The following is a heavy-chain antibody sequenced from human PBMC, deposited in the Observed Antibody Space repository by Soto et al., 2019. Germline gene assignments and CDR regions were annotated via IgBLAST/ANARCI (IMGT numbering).Heavy chain of an antibody. J-gene: IGHJ4*02. CDR1: GFSFSTYS. Sequence: EVQLLESGGGLVQPGGSLRLSCAASGFSFSTYSMSWVRQAPGKGLEWVSGISGSGGSTYYADSVKGRLTISRDNSEKNLYLQIHTPRAEDTAVYYCAKSRSDSWNEAFFFDFWGQGTLVTVSS. CDR3: AKSRSDSWNEAFFFDF. D-gene: IGHD1-1*01. V-gene: IGHV3-23*01. CDR2: ISGSGGST.